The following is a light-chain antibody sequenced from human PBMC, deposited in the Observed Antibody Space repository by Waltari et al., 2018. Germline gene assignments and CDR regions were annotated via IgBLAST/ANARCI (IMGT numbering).Light chain of an antibody. CDR2: GNS. CDR3: QSYDSSFWV. J-gene: IGLJ3*02. V-gene: IGLV1-40*01. Sequence: QSVLTQPPSVSGAPGPRVTISCTGSSSNIGAGYDVHWYQQLPGTAPKLLIYGNSNRPSGVPDRFSGSKSGTSASLAITGLQAEDEADYYCQSYDSSFWVFGGGTKLTVL. CDR1: SSNIGAGYD.